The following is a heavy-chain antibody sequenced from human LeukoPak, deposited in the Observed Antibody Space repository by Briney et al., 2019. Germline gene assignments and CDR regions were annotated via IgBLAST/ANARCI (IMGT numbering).Heavy chain of an antibody. CDR3: ARGSNWGAAYYYYYGMDV. CDR2: INPNSGGT. J-gene: IGHJ6*02. Sequence: ASVKVSCKASGSTFTGYYMHWVRQAPGQGLEWMGWINPNSGGTNYAQKFQGRVTMTRDTSISTAYMEPSRLRSDDTAVYYCARGSNWGAAYYYYYGMDVWGQGTTVTVSS. D-gene: IGHD7-27*01. V-gene: IGHV1-2*02. CDR1: GSTFTGYY.